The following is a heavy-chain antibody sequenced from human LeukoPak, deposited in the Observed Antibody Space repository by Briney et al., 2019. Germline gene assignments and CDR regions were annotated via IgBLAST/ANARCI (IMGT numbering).Heavy chain of an antibody. CDR2: IPSDGSYT. D-gene: IGHD4-17*01. J-gene: IGHJ4*02. CDR1: GFNFNSHG. Sequence: GGSLRLSCAASGFNFNSHGMHWVRQAPGKGLEWVALIPSDGSYTYYADSVKGRFTISRDNSKNTLSLQMNSVRPDDTAVYYCAKDHYGDYDYFDYWGQGTLVTVSS. V-gene: IGHV3-30*18. CDR3: AKDHYGDYDYFDY.